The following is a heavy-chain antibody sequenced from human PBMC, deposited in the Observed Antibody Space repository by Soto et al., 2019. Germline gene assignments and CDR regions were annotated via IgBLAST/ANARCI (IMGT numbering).Heavy chain of an antibody. Sequence: QVQLVQSGGEVKKPGASVTVSCKASGYTFINYHITWVRQAPGQGLEWMAWINTYNGMTDYAQRLQGRVTMTRHTSTSTAYMELRNLGSDDAAVYFCAKSPRGEMATDWGQGTLVHVSS. CDR1: GYTFINYH. CDR2: INTYNGMT. V-gene: IGHV1-18*01. J-gene: IGHJ4*02. CDR3: AKSPRGEMATD. D-gene: IGHD5-12*01.